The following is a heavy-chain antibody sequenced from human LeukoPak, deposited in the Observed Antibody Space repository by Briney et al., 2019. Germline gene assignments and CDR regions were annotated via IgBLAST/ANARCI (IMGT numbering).Heavy chain of an antibody. D-gene: IGHD3-22*01. V-gene: IGHV3-23*01. CDR3: AKRGVVIRVILVGFHKEAYYFDS. Sequence: GGSLRLSCAVSGLTLSNYGMSWVRQAPGKGLEWVAGISGSGGGTYYADSVKGRFTISRDNPKNTLYLQMNSLRAEDTAVYFCAKRGVVIRVILVGFHKEAYYFDSWGQGALVTVSS. J-gene: IGHJ4*02. CDR1: GLTLSNYG. CDR2: ISGSGGGT.